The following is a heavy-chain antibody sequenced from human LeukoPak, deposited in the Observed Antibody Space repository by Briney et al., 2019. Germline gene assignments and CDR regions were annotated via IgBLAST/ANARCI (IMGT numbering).Heavy chain of an antibody. D-gene: IGHD1-7*01. CDR3: ARGNSNGFDV. CDR2: IRFDGTAQ. V-gene: IGHV3-30*02. J-gene: IGHJ3*01. Sequence: PGGSLRLSCSASGFTFNNYGMDWVRQAPGKGLEWVAFIRFDGTAQYYADSEKGRFTISRDNSKNTLYLQVNSVRPEDTAVYYCARGNSNGFDVWGQGTMVTVSS. CDR1: GFTFNNYG.